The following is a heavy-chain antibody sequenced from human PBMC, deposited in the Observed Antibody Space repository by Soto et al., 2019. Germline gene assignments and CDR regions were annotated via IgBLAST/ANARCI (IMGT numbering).Heavy chain of an antibody. CDR2: TRNKANSYTT. CDR1: GFTFSDHY. D-gene: IGHD4-4*01. CDR3: ARELGEDDYSNYYYYGMDV. V-gene: IGHV3-72*01. Sequence: GGSLRLSCAASGFTFSDHYMDWVRQAPGKGLEWVGRTRNKANSYTTEYAASVKGRFTISRDDSKISLYLQMNSLKTEDTAVYYCARELGEDDYSNYYYYGMDVWGQGTTVTVSS. J-gene: IGHJ6*02.